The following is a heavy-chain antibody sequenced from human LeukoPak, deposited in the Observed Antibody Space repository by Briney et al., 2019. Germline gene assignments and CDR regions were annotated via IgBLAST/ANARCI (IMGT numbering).Heavy chain of an antibody. CDR3: ASISGVLYNWFDP. CDR1: GGTFISYT. CDR2: IIPILGIA. Sequence: SVKVSCKASGGTFISYTISWVRQAPGQGREWMGRIIPILGIANYAQKFQGRVTITADKSTSTAYLELSSLRSEDTAVYYCASISGVLYNWFDPWGQGTLVTVSS. D-gene: IGHD1-26*01. V-gene: IGHV1-69*02. J-gene: IGHJ5*02.